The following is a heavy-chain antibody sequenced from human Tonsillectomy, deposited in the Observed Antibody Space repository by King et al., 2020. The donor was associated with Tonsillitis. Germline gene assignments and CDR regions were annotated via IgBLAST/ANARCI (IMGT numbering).Heavy chain of an antibody. CDR1: GFSFGSYD. D-gene: IGHD3-3*01. Sequence: VQLVESGGGLVQPGGSLRLSCAASGFSFGSYDINWVRQAPGKGLEWVSGISGRGGRIHYADALMGRFTISRANSKNMVYLQMNSLRAEDTAVYYCAKDRDVTIFGEKYGMDVWGQGTTVSVSS. CDR3: AKDRDVTIFGEKYGMDV. V-gene: IGHV3-23*04. CDR2: ISGRGGRI. J-gene: IGHJ6*02.